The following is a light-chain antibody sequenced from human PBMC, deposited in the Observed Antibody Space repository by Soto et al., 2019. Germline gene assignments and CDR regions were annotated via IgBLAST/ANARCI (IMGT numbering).Light chain of an antibody. CDR2: DVN. CDR3: SSYTSSNTLYV. V-gene: IGLV2-14*03. J-gene: IGLJ1*01. CDR1: SSDVGGYNY. Sequence: QSVLTQPASVSGSPGQSITISCTGTSSDVGGYNYVPWYQHLPDKAPKLMIYDVNNRPSGVSDRFSGSKSGNTASLTISGLQAEDEADYYCSSYTSSNTLYVFGTGTKVTVL.